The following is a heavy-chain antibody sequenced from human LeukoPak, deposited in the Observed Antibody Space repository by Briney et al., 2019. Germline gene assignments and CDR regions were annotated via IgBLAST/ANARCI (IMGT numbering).Heavy chain of an antibody. Sequence: PGGALRLSCVASGFTFSSYSMQWVRQTPGKGLEWVAILSYDGANKFYGETVKGRFTISSDNSQNTVYLQMNSLRADDTAVYYCARVRDWVLDYWGQGTLVTVSS. CDR3: ARVRDWVLDY. CDR1: GFTFSSYS. J-gene: IGHJ4*02. CDR2: LSYDGANK. V-gene: IGHV3-30*03. D-gene: IGHD2-21*01.